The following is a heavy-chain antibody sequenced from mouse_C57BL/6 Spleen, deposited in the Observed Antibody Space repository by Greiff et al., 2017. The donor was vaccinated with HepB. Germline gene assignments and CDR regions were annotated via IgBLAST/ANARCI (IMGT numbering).Heavy chain of an antibody. CDR2: INPSSGYT. D-gene: IGHD1-1*01. CDR1: GYTFTSYT. CDR3: ARSATVVATRAMDY. Sequence: QVQLKQSGAELARPGASVKMSCKASGYTFTSYTMHWVKQRPGQGLEWIGYINPSSGYTKYNQKFKDKATLTADKSSSTAYMQLSSLTSEDSAVYYCARSATVVATRAMDYWVQGTSVTVSS. J-gene: IGHJ4*01. V-gene: IGHV1-4*01.